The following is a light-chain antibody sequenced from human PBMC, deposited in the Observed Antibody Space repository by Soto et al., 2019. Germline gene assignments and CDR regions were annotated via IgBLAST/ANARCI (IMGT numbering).Light chain of an antibody. Sequence: DIQMTQSPSTLSASVGDRVTITCRASQSITIWLAWYQQKPGKAPKLLTFDASSLESGVPSRFSGSGSGTEFTLTISSLQPDDFATYNCQQYNSYSWTFGQGTKVEIK. CDR2: DAS. J-gene: IGKJ1*01. CDR1: QSITIW. V-gene: IGKV1-5*01. CDR3: QQYNSYSWT.